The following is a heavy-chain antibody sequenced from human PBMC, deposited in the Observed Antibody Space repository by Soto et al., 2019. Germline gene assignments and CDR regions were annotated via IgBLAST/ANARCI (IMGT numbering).Heavy chain of an antibody. D-gene: IGHD3-3*01. V-gene: IGHV4-59*01. CDR2: IYYSGST. CDR3: ARVDDFWSGYYYGMDV. Sequence: QVQLQESGPGLVKPSETLSLTCTVSGGSISSYYWSWIRQPPGKGLEWIGYIYYSGSTNYNPSLKSRVTISVDTSKNQFSLKLSPVTAADTAVYYCARVDDFWSGYYYGMDVWGQGTTVTVSS. J-gene: IGHJ6*02. CDR1: GGSISSYY.